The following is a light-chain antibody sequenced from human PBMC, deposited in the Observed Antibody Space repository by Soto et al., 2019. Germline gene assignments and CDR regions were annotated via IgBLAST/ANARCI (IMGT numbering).Light chain of an antibody. CDR2: AAS. CDR1: QGISSY. V-gene: IGKV1-9*01. Sequence: DIQLTQSPSFLSASVGDRVTITCRASQGISSYLAWYQQKPGKAPKLLIYAASTLQSGVPSRFSGSGSGTEFTLTLSSLQPEDFAPYFFQHLDSYSTFGQGTRLEIK. CDR3: QHLDSYST. J-gene: IGKJ5*01.